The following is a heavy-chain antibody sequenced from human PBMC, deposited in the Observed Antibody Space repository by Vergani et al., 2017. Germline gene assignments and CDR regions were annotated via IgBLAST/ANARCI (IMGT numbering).Heavy chain of an antibody. D-gene: IGHD6-13*01. J-gene: IGHJ4*02. V-gene: IGHV3-7*01. CDR2: IKQDGSEK. CDR3: ARDVFSMYSSSWGPGY. Sequence: EVQLVESGGGLIQPGGSLRLSCAASGFTFSSYWMSWVRQAPGKGLEWVANIKQDGSEKYYVDSVKGRFTISRDNAKNSLYLQMNSLRAEDTAVYYCARDVFSMYSSSWGPGYWGQGTLVTVSS. CDR1: GFTFSSYW.